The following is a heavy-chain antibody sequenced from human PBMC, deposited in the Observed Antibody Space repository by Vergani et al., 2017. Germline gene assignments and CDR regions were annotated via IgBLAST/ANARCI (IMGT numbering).Heavy chain of an antibody. CDR2: IYPGDSDT. J-gene: IGHJ4*02. CDR3: ARRGRGYCSSSSCYIMDY. D-gene: IGHD2-2*02. Sequence: EVQLVQSGAEVKKPGESLKISCKASGYSFTSYWIGWVRQRPGKGLEWMGIIYPGDSDTRYSPSFQGQVTIPADKSISTAYLQWSSLKAADTAMYYCARRGRGYCSSSSCYIMDYWGQGTLVTVS. CDR1: GYSFTSYW. V-gene: IGHV5-51*03.